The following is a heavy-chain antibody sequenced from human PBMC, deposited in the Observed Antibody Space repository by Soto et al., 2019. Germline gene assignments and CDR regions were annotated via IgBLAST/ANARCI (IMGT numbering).Heavy chain of an antibody. CDR2: IIPIFGTA. D-gene: IGHD3-22*01. Sequence: QVQLVQSGAEVKKPGSSVKVSCKASGGTFSSYAISWVRQAPGQGLEWMGGIIPIFGTANYAQKFQGRVTITADESTSTAYTELSSLRSEDTAVYYCAFVDSSGYYPDGFDYWGQGTLVTVSS. J-gene: IGHJ4*02. CDR3: AFVDSSGYYPDGFDY. CDR1: GGTFSSYA. V-gene: IGHV1-69*01.